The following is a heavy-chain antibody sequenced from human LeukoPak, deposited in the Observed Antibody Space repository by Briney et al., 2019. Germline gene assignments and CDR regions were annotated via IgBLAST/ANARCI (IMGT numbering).Heavy chain of an antibody. D-gene: IGHD1-26*01. CDR1: VYTFTGYD. CDR2: MNPNTGDT. V-gene: IGHV1-8*01. J-gene: IGHJ4*02. CDR3: TRGSLSGSSRDY. Sequence: ASVRVSCKASVYTFTGYDVNWVQQATGQGLEWMGWMNPNTGDTGYARKFQGRVTMTRNSSIDTAYMELSGLRSEDTAVYYCTRGSLSGSSRDYWGQGTLLTASS.